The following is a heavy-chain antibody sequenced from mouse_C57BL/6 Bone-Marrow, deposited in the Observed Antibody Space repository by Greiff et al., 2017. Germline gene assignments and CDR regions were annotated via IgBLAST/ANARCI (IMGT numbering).Heavy chain of an antibody. CDR2: INPYNGGT. D-gene: IGHD1-1*01. CDR3: ARFYYGSSYVFYAMDY. J-gene: IGHJ4*01. Sequence: EVQLQQSGPVLVKPGASVKMSCKASGYTFTDYYMNWVKQSHGKSLEWIGVINPYNGGTSYNQKFKGKATLTVDKSSSTAYMELTSLTSEDSAVYYCARFYYGSSYVFYAMDYWGQGTSVTVSS. CDR1: GYTFTDYY. V-gene: IGHV1-19*01.